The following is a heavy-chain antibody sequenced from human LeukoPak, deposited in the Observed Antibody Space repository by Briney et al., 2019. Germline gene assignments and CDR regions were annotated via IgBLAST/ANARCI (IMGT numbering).Heavy chain of an antibody. CDR1: GGSISSYY. J-gene: IGHJ5*02. CDR2: IYYSGST. CDR3: AREGYSSSWLNWFDP. V-gene: IGHV4-59*01. Sequence: SETLSLTCTVSGGSISSYYWSWIRQPPGKGLEWIGYIYYSGSTNYNPSLKSRVTISVDTSKNQFSLELSSVTAADTAVYYCAREGYSSSWLNWFDPWGQGTLVTVSS. D-gene: IGHD6-13*01.